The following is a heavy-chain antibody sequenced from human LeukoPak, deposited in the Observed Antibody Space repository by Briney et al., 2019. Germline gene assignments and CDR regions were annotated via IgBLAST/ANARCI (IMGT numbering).Heavy chain of an antibody. Sequence: ASVKVSCKASGYTFTGYNIHWVRQAPGQGLEWMGRIITNNANSGATNYAQKLQGRVTMTTDTSTSTAYMELRSLRSDDTAVYYCARDSGSGNNDYWGQGTLVTVSS. CDR2: IITNNANSGAT. V-gene: IGHV1-18*04. CDR3: ARDSGSGNNDY. CDR1: GYTFTGYN. D-gene: IGHD1-26*01. J-gene: IGHJ4*02.